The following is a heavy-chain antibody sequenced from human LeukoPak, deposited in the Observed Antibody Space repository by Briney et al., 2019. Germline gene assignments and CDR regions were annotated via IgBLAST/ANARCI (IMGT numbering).Heavy chain of an antibody. J-gene: IGHJ4*02. D-gene: IGHD5-18*01. CDR3: ARVSSYGSTHPDY. CDR2: ISTSSSYT. V-gene: IGHV3-11*06. CDR1: GFTFSDYY. Sequence: GGSLRPSCAASGFTFSDYYMSWIRQAPGKGLEWISYISTSSSYTNYADSVKGRFTISRDNAKSSLYLQMNSLRAEDTAVYYCARVSSYGSTHPDYWGQGTLVTVSS.